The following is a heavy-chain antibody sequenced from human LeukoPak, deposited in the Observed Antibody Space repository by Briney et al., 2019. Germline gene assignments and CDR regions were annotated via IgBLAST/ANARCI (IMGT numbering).Heavy chain of an antibody. CDR2: MSSSSTHI. Sequence: GGSLRLSCAASGFTFSSYSMNWVRQAPGKGLEWVSSMSSSSTHIYYADSVKGRFTVSRDNGKNSLYLQMNSLRVEDTAVYYCASSYDYWSGFNYWGQGTPVTVSS. J-gene: IGHJ4*02. V-gene: IGHV3-21*01. CDR1: GFTFSSYS. D-gene: IGHD3-3*01. CDR3: ASSYDYWSGFNY.